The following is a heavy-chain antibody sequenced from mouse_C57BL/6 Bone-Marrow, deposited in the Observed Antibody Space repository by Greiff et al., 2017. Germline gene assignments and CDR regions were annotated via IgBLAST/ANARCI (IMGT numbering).Heavy chain of an antibody. Sequence: VQRVESGPEVVRPGVSVKISCKGSGYTFTDYAMHWVKQSHAKSLEWIGVISTYNGNTHYNQKFKGKATMTVDKSSSTAYMELASLTSEDSAIYYCAREAGYYYYAMYYWGQGTSVTVSS. CDR2: ISTYNGNT. V-gene: IGHV1-67*01. J-gene: IGHJ4*01. CDR3: AREAGYYYYAMYY. D-gene: IGHD2-3*01. CDR1: GYTFTDYA.